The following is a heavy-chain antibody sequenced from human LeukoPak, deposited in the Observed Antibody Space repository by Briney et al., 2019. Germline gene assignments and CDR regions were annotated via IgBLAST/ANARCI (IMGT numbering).Heavy chain of an antibody. D-gene: IGHD3-10*01. V-gene: IGHV3-21*01. CDR3: VREGSGSTHYMDV. Sequence: PGGSLRLSCATSGFTFSSHDMNWVRQAPGRGLEWVSSITGNSKSIDYADSVKGRFAISRDNAKNSLFLRMDSLRVEDTAVYYCVREGSGSTHYMDVWGKGTTVTVSS. CDR1: GFTFSSHD. J-gene: IGHJ6*03. CDR2: ITGNSKSI.